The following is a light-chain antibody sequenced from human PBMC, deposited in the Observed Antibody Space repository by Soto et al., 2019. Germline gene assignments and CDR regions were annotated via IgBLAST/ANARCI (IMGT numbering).Light chain of an antibody. V-gene: IGLV2-14*01. CDR3: SSHTSSTYWV. CDR1: TSDIGRYNF. J-gene: IGLJ3*02. Sequence: QSVLTQPASVSGSPGQSITISCSGTTSDIGRYNFVSWYQQHPVKAPKLIIYEVTVRPSGLSNRFSASKSGTTASLTISGLQDEDEAVYYCSSHTSSTYWVFGGGTKLTVL. CDR2: EVT.